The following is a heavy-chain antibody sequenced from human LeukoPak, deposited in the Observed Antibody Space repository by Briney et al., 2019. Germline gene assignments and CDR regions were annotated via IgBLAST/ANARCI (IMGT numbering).Heavy chain of an antibody. CDR2: TSGSGGST. CDR1: GFTFSSYA. V-gene: IGHV3-23*01. CDR3: AKDFSSGWYSTWDY. D-gene: IGHD6-13*01. Sequence: GGSLRLSCAASGFTFSSYAMSWVRQAPGKGLEWVSATSGSGGSTYYADSVKGRFTISRDNSKNTLYLQMNSLRAEDTAVYYCAKDFSSGWYSTWDYWGQGTLVTVSS. J-gene: IGHJ4*02.